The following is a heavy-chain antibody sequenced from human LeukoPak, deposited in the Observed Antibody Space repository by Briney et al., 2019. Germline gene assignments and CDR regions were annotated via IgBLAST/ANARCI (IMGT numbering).Heavy chain of an antibody. J-gene: IGHJ6*02. CDR1: GGSFSGYY. CDR3: ARDSRYNEYYYYGMDV. D-gene: IGHD2/OR15-2a*01. Sequence: SETLSLTCAVYGGSFSGYYWNWIRQPPGKGLEWIGEINHSGSTNYNPSLKSRVTISVDTSKNQFSLNLSSVTAADTAVYYCARDSRYNEYYYYGMDVWGQGTTVTVS. CDR2: INHSGST. V-gene: IGHV4-34*01.